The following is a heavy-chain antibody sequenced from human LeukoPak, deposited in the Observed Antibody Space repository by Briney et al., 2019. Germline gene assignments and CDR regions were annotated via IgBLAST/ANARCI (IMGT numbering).Heavy chain of an antibody. CDR1: GGSVSSGSYY. CDR3: ARDLYGSGSYSHRD. J-gene: IGHJ4*02. CDR2: IYYSGST. Sequence: PSETLSLTCTVSGGSVSSGSYYWSGIRQPPGKGLEWIGYIYYSGSTNYNPSLKSRVTISVDTSKNQFSLKLSSVTAADTAVYYCARDLYGSGSYSHRDWGQGTLVTVSS. D-gene: IGHD3-10*01. V-gene: IGHV4-61*01.